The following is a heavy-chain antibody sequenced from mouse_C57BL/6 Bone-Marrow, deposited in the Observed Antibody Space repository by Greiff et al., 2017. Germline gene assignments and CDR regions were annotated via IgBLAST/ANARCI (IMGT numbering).Heavy chain of an antibody. CDR1: GYTFTTYP. CDR2: FHPYNDDT. Sequence: QVQLQQSGAELVKPGASVKMSCKASGYTFTTYPIEWMKQNHGKSLEWIGNFHPYNDDTKYNEKFKGKDTLTVEKSSNTVYLELSRLTSDDSAVYYCARSSTFFYYFDNWGKGTTLTVSS. CDR3: ARSSTFFYYFDN. J-gene: IGHJ2*01. D-gene: IGHD5-1*01. V-gene: IGHV1-47*01.